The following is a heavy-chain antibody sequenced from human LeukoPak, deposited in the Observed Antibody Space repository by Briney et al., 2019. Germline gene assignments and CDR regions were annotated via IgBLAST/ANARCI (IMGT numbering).Heavy chain of an antibody. CDR2: IYYSGST. CDR1: GGSISSYY. D-gene: IGHD4/OR15-4a*01. Sequence: SETLSLTCTVSGGSISSYYWSWIRQPPGKGLEWIGYIYYSGSTNHNPPLKSRVTISVDTSKNQFSLKLSSVTAADTAVYYCARGGAHYYYYMDVWGKGTTVTISS. J-gene: IGHJ6*03. V-gene: IGHV4-59*01. CDR3: ARGGAHYYYYMDV.